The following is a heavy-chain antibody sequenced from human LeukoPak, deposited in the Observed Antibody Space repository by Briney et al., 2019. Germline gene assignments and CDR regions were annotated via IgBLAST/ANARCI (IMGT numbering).Heavy chain of an antibody. J-gene: IGHJ3*02. CDR1: GFTFSSYS. CDR2: ISSSSSTI. CDR3: ARDLLDIVLMVYANAFDI. V-gene: IGHV3-48*01. D-gene: IGHD2-8*01. Sequence: HPGGSLRLSCAASGFTFSSYSMNWVRQAPGKGLEWVSYISSSSSTIYYADSVKGRFTISRDNAKNSLYLQMNSLRAEDTAVYYCARDLLDIVLMVYANAFDIWGQGTMVTVSS.